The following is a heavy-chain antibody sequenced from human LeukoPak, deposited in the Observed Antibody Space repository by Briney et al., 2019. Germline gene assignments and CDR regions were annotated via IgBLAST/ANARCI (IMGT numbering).Heavy chain of an antibody. CDR1: GYTFTGYY. CDR2: INPNSGGT. CDR3: ARVGSGYDLGHYFDY. J-gene: IGHJ4*02. D-gene: IGHD5-12*01. Sequence: GASVKVSCKASGYTFTGYYMHWVRQAPGQGLEWMGWINPNSGGTNYAQKFQGRVTMTRDTSISTAYMELSRLRSDDTAVYYCARVGSGYDLGHYFDYWGQGTLVTVSS. V-gene: IGHV1-2*02.